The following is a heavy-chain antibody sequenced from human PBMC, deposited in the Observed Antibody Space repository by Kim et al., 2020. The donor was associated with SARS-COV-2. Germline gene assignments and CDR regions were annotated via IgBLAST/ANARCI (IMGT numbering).Heavy chain of an antibody. CDR2: ISSSSSTI. D-gene: IGHD6-13*01. J-gene: IGHJ6*02. Sequence: GGSLRLSCAASGFTFSSYSMNWVRQAPGKGLEWVSYISSSSSTIYYADSVKGRFTISRDNAKNSLYLQMNSLRAEDTAVYYCARDGERIAAAGTLPYYYYYGMDVWGQGTTVTVSS. CDR1: GFTFSSYS. CDR3: ARDGERIAAAGTLPYYYYYGMDV. V-gene: IGHV3-48*04.